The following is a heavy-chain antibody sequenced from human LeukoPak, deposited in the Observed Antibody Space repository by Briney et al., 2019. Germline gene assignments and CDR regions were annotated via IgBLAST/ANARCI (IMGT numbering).Heavy chain of an antibody. Sequence: PGGSLRLSCAASGFTFDDYGMNWVRQAPGKGLEWVSGINWNGGSTGYADSVEGRFTISRDNAKNSLYLQMNSLRAEDTALYYCARPSGYSYAGGIDHWGQGTLVTVSS. D-gene: IGHD5-18*01. CDR2: INWNGGST. J-gene: IGHJ4*02. CDR1: GFTFDDYG. CDR3: ARPSGYSYAGGIDH. V-gene: IGHV3-20*04.